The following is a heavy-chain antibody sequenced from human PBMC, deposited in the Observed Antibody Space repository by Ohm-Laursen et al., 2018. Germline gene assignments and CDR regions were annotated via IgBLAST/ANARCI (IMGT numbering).Heavy chain of an antibody. CDR2: IKQDGSEK. CDR3: ARDLSWRVDGDYAFDI. D-gene: IGHD4-17*01. V-gene: IGHV3-7*01. CDR1: GFIFSAYG. J-gene: IGHJ3*02. Sequence: SLRLSCSASGFIFSAYGMHWVRQAPGKGLEWVANIKQDGSEKYYVDSVKDRSTISRDNAKNSLYLQMNSLRAEDTAVYYCARDLSWRVDGDYAFDIWGQGTMVTVSS.